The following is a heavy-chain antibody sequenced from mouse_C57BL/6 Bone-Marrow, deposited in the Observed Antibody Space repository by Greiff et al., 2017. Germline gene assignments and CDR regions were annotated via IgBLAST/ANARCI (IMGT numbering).Heavy chain of an antibody. J-gene: IGHJ4*01. CDR2: INPNNGGT. CDR3: ARRSPLLRDYAMDY. Sequence: EVQLQQSGPELVKPGASVKISCKASGYTFTDYYMNWVKQSHGKSLEWIGDINPNNGGTSYNQKFKGKATLTVDKSSSTAYMELRSLTSEDSAVYYCARRSPLLRDYAMDYWGQGTSVTVSS. V-gene: IGHV1-26*01. D-gene: IGHD1-1*01. CDR1: GYTFTDYY.